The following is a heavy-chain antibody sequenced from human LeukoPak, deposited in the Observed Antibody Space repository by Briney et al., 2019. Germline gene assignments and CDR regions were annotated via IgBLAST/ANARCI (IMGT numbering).Heavy chain of an antibody. V-gene: IGHV3-21*01. D-gene: IGHD3-22*01. CDR2: ISSSSSYI. CDR1: GFTFSSYS. J-gene: IGHJ4*02. CDR3: AKRTYYYDSSAYGFDY. Sequence: GGSLRLSCAASGFTFSSYSMNWVRQAPGKGLEWVSSISSSSSYIYYADSVKGRFTISRDNAKNSLYLQMNSLRAEDTAVYYCAKRTYYYDSSAYGFDYWGQGTLVTVSS.